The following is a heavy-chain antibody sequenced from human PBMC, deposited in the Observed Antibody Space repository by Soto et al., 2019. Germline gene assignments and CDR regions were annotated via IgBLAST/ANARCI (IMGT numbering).Heavy chain of an antibody. D-gene: IGHD3-3*01. Sequence: QLHLVQSGAVVKKPGASVTVSCSASGYPVTAYYMHWVRQAPGRGLEWMGGINPATGAAKYTQTFQGRVTMTGDTAPSTVFMELSALTSEDTAVFYCARGGGVGVAGSAAFDMWGQGTLVTVSS. CDR2: INPATGAA. V-gene: IGHV1-2*02. CDR3: ARGGGVGVAGSAAFDM. J-gene: IGHJ3*02. CDR1: GYPVTAYY.